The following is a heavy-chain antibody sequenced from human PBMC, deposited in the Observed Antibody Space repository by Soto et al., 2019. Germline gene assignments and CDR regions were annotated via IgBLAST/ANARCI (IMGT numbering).Heavy chain of an antibody. D-gene: IGHD3-22*01. V-gene: IGHV3-23*01. CDR2: ISVSGGST. CDR1: GFTFRNYA. CDR3: AKGMYYYDSSGYSLFDY. Sequence: GGSLRLSCAASGFTFRNYAMNWVRQAPGKGLEWVSGISVSGGSTYYADSVKGRFTVSRDNPKNTVFLQMNSLRAEDTAVYFCAKGMYYYDSSGYSLFDYWGQGTLVTVSS. J-gene: IGHJ4*02.